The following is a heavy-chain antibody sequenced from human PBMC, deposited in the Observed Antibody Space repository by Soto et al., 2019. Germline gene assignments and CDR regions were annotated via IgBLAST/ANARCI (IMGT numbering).Heavy chain of an antibody. D-gene: IGHD2-8*01. V-gene: IGHV3-23*01. CDR2: LVGSGGGI. Sequence: PGGSLRLSCAASGFGVSGDAMSWVRQAPGKGLQWVSGLVGSGGGIQYADSVRGRFTVTRDNSRSTLYLQMNSLRAEDTAVYYCAKDLIAGNGVWDPFDMRCQGTEVTVSS. CDR1: GFGVSGDA. J-gene: IGHJ3*02. CDR3: AKDLIAGNGVWDPFDM.